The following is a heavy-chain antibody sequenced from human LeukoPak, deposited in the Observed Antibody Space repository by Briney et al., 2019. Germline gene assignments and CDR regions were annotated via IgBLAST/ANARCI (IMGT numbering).Heavy chain of an antibody. CDR1: GGSFSGYY. V-gene: IGHV4-34*01. J-gene: IGHJ4*02. CDR3: ARLPTYYYDSSGYSPSPYDY. D-gene: IGHD3-22*01. Sequence: SETLSLTCAVYGGSFSGYYWSWICQPPGKGLEWIGEINHSGSTNYNPSLKSRVTISVDTSKNQFSLKLSSVTAADTAVYYCARLPTYYYDSSGYSPSPYDYWGQGTLVTVSS. CDR2: INHSGST.